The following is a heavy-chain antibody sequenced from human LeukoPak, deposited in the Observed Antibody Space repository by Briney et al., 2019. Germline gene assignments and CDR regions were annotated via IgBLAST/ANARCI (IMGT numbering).Heavy chain of an antibody. Sequence: AETLSLTCTVSGGSMSSYYGSWGGQPPGKGLEWIGYIYYSGSTNYNPSLKSRVTISVDTSKNQFSLKLSSVTAADTAVYYCARDPGDSSGYTDAFDIWGQGTMVTVSS. J-gene: IGHJ3*02. V-gene: IGHV4-59*01. D-gene: IGHD3-22*01. CDR3: ARDPGDSSGYTDAFDI. CDR1: GGSMSSYY. CDR2: IYYSGST.